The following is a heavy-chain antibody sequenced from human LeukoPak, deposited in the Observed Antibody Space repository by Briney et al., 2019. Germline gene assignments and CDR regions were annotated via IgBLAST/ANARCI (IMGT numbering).Heavy chain of an antibody. J-gene: IGHJ4*02. D-gene: IGHD2-15*01. CDR2: ISSSSSYI. Sequence: GGSLRLSCAASGFTFSSYSMNWVRQAPGKGLEWVSSISSSSSYIYYADSVKGRFTISRDNAKNSLYLQMNSLRAEDTAVYYCGRDGYCSGGSCSYTTNFDYWGQGTLVTVSS. CDR1: GFTFSSYS. CDR3: GRDGYCSGGSCSYTTNFDY. V-gene: IGHV3-21*01.